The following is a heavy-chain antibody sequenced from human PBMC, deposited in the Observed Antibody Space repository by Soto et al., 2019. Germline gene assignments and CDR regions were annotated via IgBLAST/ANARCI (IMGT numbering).Heavy chain of an antibody. Sequence: EVQVVESGGGLVQPGGSLRLSCAASGFTFSSYSMSWFRQAPGKGLEWVSYISSSSSTIYDADSVKGRFTISRDNAKNSLYLQMNSLRAEDTAVYYCARAITMVRGGIDLTHYYYMDVWGKGTTVTVSS. V-gene: IGHV3-48*01. CDR1: GFTFSSYS. D-gene: IGHD3-10*01. CDR2: ISSSSSTI. J-gene: IGHJ6*03. CDR3: ARAITMVRGGIDLTHYYYMDV.